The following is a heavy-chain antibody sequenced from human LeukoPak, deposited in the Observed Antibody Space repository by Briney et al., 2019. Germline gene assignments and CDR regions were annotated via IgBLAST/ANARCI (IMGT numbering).Heavy chain of an antibody. CDR3: ARGKSRGSHIDY. J-gene: IGHJ4*02. CDR1: EFIFSNYA. CDR2: ISYDGSNK. D-gene: IGHD1-26*01. Sequence: PGGSLRLSCAASEFIFSNYAMHWVRQVPGKGLEWVAVISYDGSNKYYGDSVKGRFTISRDNSKNTLYLQMNSLRAEDTAVYYCARGKSRGSHIDYWGQGTLVTVSS. V-gene: IGHV3-30*04.